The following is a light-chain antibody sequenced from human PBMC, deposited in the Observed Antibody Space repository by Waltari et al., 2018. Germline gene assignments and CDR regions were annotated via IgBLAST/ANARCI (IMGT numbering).Light chain of an antibody. CDR2: AAS. Sequence: DIQLTQSPSFLSASVGDGVTITCRASQDISSYLAWYQQKPGKAPKLLISAASTLQAGVPSRFSGGGSGTEFTLTISSLQPEDFATYYCQQLSGFPFTFGPGTKVDVK. CDR3: QQLSGFPFT. CDR1: QDISSY. J-gene: IGKJ3*01. V-gene: IGKV1-9*01.